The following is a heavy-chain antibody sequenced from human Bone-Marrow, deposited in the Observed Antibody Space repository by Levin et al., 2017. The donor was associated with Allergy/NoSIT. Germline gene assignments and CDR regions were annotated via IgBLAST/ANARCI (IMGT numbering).Heavy chain of an antibody. D-gene: IGHD3-3*01. CDR3: ARAGEGSITIFGVVTIYYYYYMDV. V-gene: IGHV1-69*13. CDR2: IIPIFGTA. Sequence: SVKVSCKASGGTFSSYAISWVRQAPGQGLEWMGGIIPIFGTANYAQKFQGRVTITADESTSTAYMELSSLRSEDTAVYYCARAGEGSITIFGVVTIYYYYYMDVWGKGTTVTVSS. CDR1: GGTFSSYA. J-gene: IGHJ6*03.